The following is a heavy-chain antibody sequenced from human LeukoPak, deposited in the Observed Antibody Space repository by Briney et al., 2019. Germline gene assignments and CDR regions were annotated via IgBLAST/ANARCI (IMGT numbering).Heavy chain of an antibody. CDR1: GFTFSSYA. D-gene: IGHD3-16*01. CDR3: ARGLRGFDY. V-gene: IGHV3-66*01. J-gene: IGHJ4*02. CDR2: IYSGGST. Sequence: GGSLRLSCAASGFTFSSYAMHWVRQAPGKGLEWVSVIYSGGSTYYADSVKGRFTISRDNSKNTLYLQMNSLRAEDTAVYYCARGLRGFDYWGQGTLVTVPS.